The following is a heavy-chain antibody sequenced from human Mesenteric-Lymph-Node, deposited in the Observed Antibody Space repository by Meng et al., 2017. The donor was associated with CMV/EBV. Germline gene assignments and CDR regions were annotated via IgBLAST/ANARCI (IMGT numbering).Heavy chain of an antibody. D-gene: IGHD2/OR15-2a*01. Sequence: ESLKISCAASGFTFSSYSMNWIRQPPGKGLEWIGEINHSGSTNYNPSLKSRVTISVDTSKNQFSLKLSSVTAADTAVYYCARGHIGMFTYWGQGTLVTVSS. CDR3: ARGHIGMFTY. V-gene: IGHV4-34*01. J-gene: IGHJ4*02. CDR1: GFTFSSYS. CDR2: INHSGST.